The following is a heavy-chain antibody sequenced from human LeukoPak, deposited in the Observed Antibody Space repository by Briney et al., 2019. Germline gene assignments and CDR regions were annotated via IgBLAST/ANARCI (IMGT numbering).Heavy chain of an antibody. J-gene: IGHJ2*01. CDR3: ARIPVAIKWDYWYFDL. D-gene: IGHD4-23*01. CDR1: GGSISSYY. V-gene: IGHV4-59*01. Sequence: PSETLSLTCTVSGGSISSYYWSWIRQPPGKGLEWIGYIYYSGSTNYNPSLKSRVTISVDTSKNQFSLKLSSVTAADTAVYYCARIPVAIKWDYWYFDLWGRGTLVTVSS. CDR2: IYYSGST.